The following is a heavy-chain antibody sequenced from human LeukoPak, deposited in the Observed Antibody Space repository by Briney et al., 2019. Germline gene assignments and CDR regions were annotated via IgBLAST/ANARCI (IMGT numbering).Heavy chain of an antibody. D-gene: IGHD6-25*01. CDR1: GFTFSSYV. J-gene: IGHJ3*02. Sequence: PGGSLRLSCAVSGFTFSSYVMNWVRQAPGKGLEWVSDISGSGGSTYYADSVKGRFSISRDNARNSLYLQMNSLRAEDTAVYYCARKRLSAFDIWGQGTMVTVSS. V-gene: IGHV3-23*01. CDR3: ARKRLSAFDI. CDR2: ISGSGGST.